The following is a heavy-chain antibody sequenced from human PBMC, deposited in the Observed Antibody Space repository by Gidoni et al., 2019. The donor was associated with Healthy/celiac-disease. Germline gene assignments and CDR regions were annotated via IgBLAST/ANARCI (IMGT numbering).Heavy chain of an antibody. J-gene: IGHJ6*02. CDR3: ARGPHPYYYDSSGYGMDV. V-gene: IGHV4-59*01. D-gene: IGHD3-22*01. CDR2: IYYSGST. CDR1: GGSISSYY. Sequence: QVQLQESGPGLVKPSETLSLTCTVSGGSISSYYWSWIRQPPGKGLEWIGYIYYSGSTNYNPSLKSRVTISVDTSKNQFSLKLSSVTAADTAVYYCARGPHPYYYDSSGYGMDVWGQGTTVTVSS.